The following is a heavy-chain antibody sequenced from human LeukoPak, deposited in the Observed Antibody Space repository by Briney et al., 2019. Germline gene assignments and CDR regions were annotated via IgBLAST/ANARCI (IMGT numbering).Heavy chain of an antibody. Sequence: SETLSLTCAVYGESITAYYWTWIRQPPGKRLEWIGEVRHSGSTNYNSSLKSRATMSVDMSKNQFSLKLNSVTAADTAVYYCAGATATGTGRAFHYWAQGNLVPVSS. J-gene: IGHJ4*02. D-gene: IGHD3-10*01. CDR2: VRHSGST. CDR3: AGATATGTGRAFHY. CDR1: GESITAYY. V-gene: IGHV4-34*01.